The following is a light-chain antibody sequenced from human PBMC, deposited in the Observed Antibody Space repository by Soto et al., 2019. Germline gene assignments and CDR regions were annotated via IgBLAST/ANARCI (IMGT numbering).Light chain of an antibody. V-gene: IGKV1-5*01. J-gene: IGKJ4*01. Sequence: DIQMTQSPSTLSASVGDRVTITCRASQSINTWLAWYQQKPGKAPKLVIYDASSLQSGVPSRVSGSGSGTEFTLTISGLQPEDFASYHCQQTYSDISFGGGTKVDI. CDR1: QSINTW. CDR2: DAS. CDR3: QQTYSDIS.